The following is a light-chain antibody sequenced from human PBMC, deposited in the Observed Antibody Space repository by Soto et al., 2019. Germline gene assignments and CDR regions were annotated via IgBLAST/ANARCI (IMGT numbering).Light chain of an antibody. CDR2: GAS. Sequence: EIVMTQSPATLSVPPGERATLSCRASQSFSRNLAWYQQKRGQGPRLLIYGASTRATGIPARFSGSGSGTEFTLTISSLQSEDFAVYYCHQYNNWPLWTFGQGTKVDIK. CDR3: HQYNNWPLWT. J-gene: IGKJ1*01. CDR1: QSFSRN. V-gene: IGKV3-15*01.